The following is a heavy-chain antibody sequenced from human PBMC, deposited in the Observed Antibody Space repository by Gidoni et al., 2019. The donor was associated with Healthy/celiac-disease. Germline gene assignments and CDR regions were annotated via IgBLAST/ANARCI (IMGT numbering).Heavy chain of an antibody. D-gene: IGHD3-22*01. CDR3: ARSPWTAVGYYYDSSCYLYFDY. CDR1: GCDFRSYA. V-gene: IGHV3-23*01. CDR2: ISGSGSST. J-gene: IGHJ4*02. Sequence: EVLLLESGGGLVQPGGSLSVYCAAAGCDFRSYAMSWVRQAPGKGLGWVSAISGSGSSTYYADSVKGRFTISRDNSKNSLYLQMNSLRAEDTAVYYCARSPWTAVGYYYDSSCYLYFDYWGQGTLVTVSS.